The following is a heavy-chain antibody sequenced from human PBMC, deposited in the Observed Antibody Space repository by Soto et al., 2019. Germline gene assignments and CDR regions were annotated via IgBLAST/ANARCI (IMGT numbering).Heavy chain of an antibody. CDR1: EFTFSTFS. CDR3: AIRFTGAFDV. CDR2: ISRSSDSI. J-gene: IGHJ3*01. V-gene: IGHV3-21*01. Sequence: VQLVESGGGLVKPGGSLRLSCVASEFTFSTFSMNWIRQAPGKGLEWVASISRSSDSIYDADSVKGRFTISRDNAKQSLYLQMDNLRAEDPAVFYCAIRFTGAFDVWGLGTMVTVSS. D-gene: IGHD1-1*01.